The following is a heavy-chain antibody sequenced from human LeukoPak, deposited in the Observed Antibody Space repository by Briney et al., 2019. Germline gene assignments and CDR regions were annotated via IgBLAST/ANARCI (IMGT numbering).Heavy chain of an antibody. J-gene: IGHJ4*02. CDR3: AKDLVYCSGGSCYTRFDY. CDR1: GFTFSGYA. Sequence: PGGSLRLSCAASGFTFSGYAMSWVRQAPGKGLEWVSAISGSGGSTYYADSVKGRFTISRDNSKNTLYLQMNSLRAEDTAVYYCAKDLVYCSGGSCYTRFDYWGQGTLVTVSS. V-gene: IGHV3-23*01. CDR2: ISGSGGST. D-gene: IGHD2-15*01.